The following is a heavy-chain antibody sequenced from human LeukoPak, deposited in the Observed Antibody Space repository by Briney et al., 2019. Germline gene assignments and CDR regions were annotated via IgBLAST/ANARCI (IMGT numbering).Heavy chain of an antibody. CDR3: ARRGTGIVVVPAACLAFDI. D-gene: IGHD2-2*01. CDR1: GGSISSSSYY. Sequence: SETLSLTCTVSGGSISSSSYYWGWIRQPPGKGLEWIGSIDYSGSTYYNPSLKSRVTISVDTSKNQFSLKLSSVTAADTAVYYCARRGTGIVVVPAACLAFDIWGQGTMVTVSS. CDR2: IDYSGST. J-gene: IGHJ3*02. V-gene: IGHV4-39*01.